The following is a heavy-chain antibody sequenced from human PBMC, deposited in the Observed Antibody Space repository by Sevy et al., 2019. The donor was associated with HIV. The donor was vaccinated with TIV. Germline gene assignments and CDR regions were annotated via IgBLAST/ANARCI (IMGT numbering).Heavy chain of an antibody. CDR2: ISYDGSNK. J-gene: IGHJ4*02. D-gene: IGHD3-16*01. CDR3: AKAHTYYFDY. V-gene: IGHV3-30*18. CDR1: GFTFSSYG. Sequence: GGSLRLSCAASGFTFSSYGMHWVRQAPGKGLEWVAVISYDGSNKHYAESLKGRFTLSRDNSKNPLYLQMNSLKAEDTAVYYCAKAHTYYFDYRGQGTLVTVSS.